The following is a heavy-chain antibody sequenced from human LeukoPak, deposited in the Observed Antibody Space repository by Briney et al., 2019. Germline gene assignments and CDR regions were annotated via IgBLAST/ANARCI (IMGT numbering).Heavy chain of an antibody. CDR1: GYTFTNYW. J-gene: IGHJ6*02. CDR2: IYPGDSDT. D-gene: IGHD3-10*01. V-gene: IGHV5-51*01. Sequence: GESLKISCKASGYTFTNYWIGWVRQMPGKGLEWMGIIYPGDSDTRYSPSFQGQVTISADKSISTAYLQWSSLKASDTAMYYCARHFYGSGIVYYGMDVWGQGTTVTVSS. CDR3: ARHFYGSGIVYYGMDV.